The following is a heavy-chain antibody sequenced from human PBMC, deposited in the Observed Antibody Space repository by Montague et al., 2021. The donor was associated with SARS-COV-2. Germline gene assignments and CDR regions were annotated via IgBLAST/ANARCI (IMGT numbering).Heavy chain of an antibody. CDR3: AIPMVRGFSRAFDI. CDR1: GGSFSGYY. Sequence: SETLSLTCAVYGGSFSGYYWSWIRQPPGKGLEWIGEINHSGSTNXNPSLKSRVTISVDTSKNQFSLKLSSVTAADTAVYYCAIPMVRGFSRAFDIWGQGTTVTVSS. J-gene: IGHJ3*02. V-gene: IGHV4-34*01. D-gene: IGHD3-10*01. CDR2: INHSGST.